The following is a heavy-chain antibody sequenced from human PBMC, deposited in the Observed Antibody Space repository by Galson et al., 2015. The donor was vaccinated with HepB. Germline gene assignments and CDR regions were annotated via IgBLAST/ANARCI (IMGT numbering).Heavy chain of an antibody. J-gene: IGHJ4*02. CDR1: GYSFNSYW. D-gene: IGHD3-10*01. CDR2: IYPGDSDT. CDR3: ARQDGSAFYYFDY. Sequence: QSGAEVKRPGESLKISCKGSGYSFNSYWIGWVRQMPGKGLEWMGIIYPGDSDTRYSPSFQGQVTISVDKSISTAYLQWSSLKASDTAMYYCARQDGSAFYYFDYWGQGTLVTVSS. V-gene: IGHV5-51*01.